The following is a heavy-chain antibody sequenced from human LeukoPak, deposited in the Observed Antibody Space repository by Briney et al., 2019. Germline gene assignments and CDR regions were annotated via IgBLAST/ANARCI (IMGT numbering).Heavy chain of an antibody. Sequence: GSSVKVSCKASGGTFSSYAISWVRQAPGQGLEWMGRIIPILGIANYAQKCQGRVTITADKSTSTAYMELSSLRSEDTAVYYCARAGGMQWELPNWFDPWGQGTLVTVSS. CDR1: GGTFSSYA. D-gene: IGHD1-26*01. V-gene: IGHV1-69*04. CDR2: IIPILGIA. CDR3: ARAGGMQWELPNWFDP. J-gene: IGHJ5*02.